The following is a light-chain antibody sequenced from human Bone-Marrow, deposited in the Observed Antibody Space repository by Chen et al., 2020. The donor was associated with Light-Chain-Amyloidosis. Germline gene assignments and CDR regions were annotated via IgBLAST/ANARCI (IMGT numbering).Light chain of an antibody. J-gene: IGLJ3*02. CDR3: HVWDSYTAV. Sequence: SYELTQPLSVSVALGQTATITCEGNNIGGKDVHWYQQRPGQAPVLVIYKNTNRPSGIPARLSGSNSVNTATLTSSRAQAGDEADYHCHVWDSYTAVFGGGTKLTVL. V-gene: IGLV3-9*01. CDR1: NIGGKD. CDR2: KNT.